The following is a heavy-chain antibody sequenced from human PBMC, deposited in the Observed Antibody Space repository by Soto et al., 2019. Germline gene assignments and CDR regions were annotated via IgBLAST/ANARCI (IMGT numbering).Heavy chain of an antibody. Sequence: ASVKVSCKASGYTFTSYYMHWVRQAPGQGLEWMGIINPSGGSTSYAQKFQGRVTMTRDTSTSTVYMELSSLRSEDTAVYYCARGGPTYYDFWSGYYTDFDYWGQGTLVTVSS. J-gene: IGHJ4*02. V-gene: IGHV1-46*01. CDR3: ARGGPTYYDFWSGYYTDFDY. CDR1: GYTFTSYY. CDR2: INPSGGST. D-gene: IGHD3-3*01.